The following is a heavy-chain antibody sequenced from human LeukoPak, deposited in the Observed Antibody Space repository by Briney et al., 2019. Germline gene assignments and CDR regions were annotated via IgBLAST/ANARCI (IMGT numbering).Heavy chain of an antibody. V-gene: IGHV1-8*01. CDR3: ARGSVVWFGELLPHEVWY. D-gene: IGHD3-10*01. CDR2: MNPNSGNT. CDR1: GYTFTSYD. Sequence: ASVKVSCKASGYTFTSYDINWVRQATGQGLEWMGWMNPNSGNTGYAQKFQGRVTMTRNTSISTAYMELSSLRSEDTAVYYCARGSVVWFGELLPHEVWYWGQGTLVTVSS. J-gene: IGHJ4*02.